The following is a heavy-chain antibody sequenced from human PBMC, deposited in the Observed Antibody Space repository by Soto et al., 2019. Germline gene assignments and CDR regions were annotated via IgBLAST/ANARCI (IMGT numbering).Heavy chain of an antibody. CDR3: AYRIKVVGQWFFDL. V-gene: IGHV2-5*02. J-gene: IGHJ2*01. D-gene: IGHD6-19*01. Sequence: QIALRESGPTLVKPTQTLTLTCTFSGFSLRTSGVGVGWIRQPPGKALEWLALIHWDDEKNYSPSLRTRLTLTTDTSKIQVVLTTTNMDPVDTATYYCAYRIKVVGQWFFDLWGRGTLVTVSS. CDR1: GFSLRTSGVG. CDR2: IHWDDEK.